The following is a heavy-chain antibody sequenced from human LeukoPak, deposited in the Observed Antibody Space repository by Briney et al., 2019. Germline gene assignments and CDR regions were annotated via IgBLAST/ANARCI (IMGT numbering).Heavy chain of an antibody. Sequence: VASVKVSCKASGGTFSSYAISWVRQAPGQGLEWMGRIIPILGIANYAQRFQGRVTITADKSTSTAYMELSSLRSEDTAVYYCARGLGGAAGLYYFDYWGQGTLVTVSS. V-gene: IGHV1-69*04. D-gene: IGHD6-13*01. CDR2: IIPILGIA. CDR3: ARGLGGAAGLYYFDY. J-gene: IGHJ4*02. CDR1: GGTFSSYA.